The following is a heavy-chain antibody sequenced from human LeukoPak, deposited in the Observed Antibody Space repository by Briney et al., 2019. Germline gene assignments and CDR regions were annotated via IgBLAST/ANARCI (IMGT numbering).Heavy chain of an antibody. CDR1: GYTFTGYY. Sequence: ASVKVSCKASGYTFTGYYMHWVRLAPGQGLEWMGWINPNSGGTNYAQKFQGRVTMTRDTSISTAYMELSRLRSDDTAVYYCARLGSRVTMVRGGDYWGQGTLVTVSS. D-gene: IGHD3-10*01. CDR3: ARLGSRVTMVRGGDY. CDR2: INPNSGGT. J-gene: IGHJ4*02. V-gene: IGHV1-2*02.